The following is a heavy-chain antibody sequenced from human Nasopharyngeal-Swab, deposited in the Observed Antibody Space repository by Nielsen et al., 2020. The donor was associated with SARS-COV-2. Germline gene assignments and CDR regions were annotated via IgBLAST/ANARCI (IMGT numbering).Heavy chain of an antibody. CDR3: ARDKGGYYYGMDV. J-gene: IGHJ6*02. V-gene: IGHV3-7*01. D-gene: IGHD2-15*01. CDR1: GFTFGDYA. Sequence: GGSLRLSCTASGFTFGDYAMSWVRQAPGKGLEWVANIKQDGSEKYYVDSVKGRFTISRDNAKNSLYLQMNSLRAEDTAVYYCARDKGGYYYGMDVWGQGTTVTVSS. CDR2: IKQDGSEK.